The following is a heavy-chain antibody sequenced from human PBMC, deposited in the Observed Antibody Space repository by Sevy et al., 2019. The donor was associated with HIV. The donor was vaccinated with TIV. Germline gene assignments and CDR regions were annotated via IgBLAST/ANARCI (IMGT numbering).Heavy chain of an antibody. CDR2: IYYSGPT. Sequence: SETLSLTCTVSGGSINNYYWSWIRQPPGKGLEWIGYIYYSGPTNYNPSIKSRVTISVDTSKNQFSLKLSSVTAADTAVYYCARGTYCTGGTCPGSWFDPWGQGTLVTVSS. CDR3: ARGTYCTGGTCPGSWFDP. CDR1: GGSINNYY. V-gene: IGHV4-59*01. J-gene: IGHJ5*02. D-gene: IGHD2-15*01.